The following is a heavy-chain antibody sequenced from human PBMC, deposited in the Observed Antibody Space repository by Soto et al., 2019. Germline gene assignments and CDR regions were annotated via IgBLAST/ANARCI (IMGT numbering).Heavy chain of an antibody. CDR2: ITSKTKSYST. D-gene: IGHD1-7*01. CDR3: ARVNSGNLGNYCQF. Sequence: EVQLVESGGGLVQPGGSLRLSCAASGFTFSDHNMDWVRQAPGKGLEWVGRITSKTKSYSTEYAASVKGRFTISRADSKNSLFLQMDSLKTDDMAVYYCARVNSGNLGNYCQFWGQGTQVTVSS. CDR1: GFTFSDHN. V-gene: IGHV3-72*01. J-gene: IGHJ1*01.